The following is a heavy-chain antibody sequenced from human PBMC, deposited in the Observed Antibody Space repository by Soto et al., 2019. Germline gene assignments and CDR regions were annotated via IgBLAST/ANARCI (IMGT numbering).Heavy chain of an antibody. CDR1: GYTFTGYY. CDR3: ARDVSSGWYGGFDP. D-gene: IGHD6-19*01. J-gene: IGHJ5*02. Sequence: QVQLVQSGAEVKKPGASVKVSCKASGYTFTGYYMHWVRQAPGQGLEWMGWINPNSGGTNYAQKFQGWVTMARDTSISTAYMELSRLSSDDTAVYYCARDVSSGWYGGFDPWGQGTLVTVSS. V-gene: IGHV1-2*04. CDR2: INPNSGGT.